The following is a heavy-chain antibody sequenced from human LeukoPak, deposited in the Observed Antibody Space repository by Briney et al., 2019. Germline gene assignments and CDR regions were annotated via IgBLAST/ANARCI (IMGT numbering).Heavy chain of an antibody. J-gene: IGHJ4*02. CDR3: AKGQNRNGGALAY. CDR1: GFTFSSYE. V-gene: IGHV3-48*03. CDR2: ITSSGNTM. Sequence: PGGSLRLSCAASGFTFSSYEMNWVRQAPGKGLEWVSFITSSGNTMYYADSVKGRFTISRDNSKNTLYLQMDSLRAEDTAVYYCAKGQNRNGGALAYWGQETLVTVSS. D-gene: IGHD3-16*01.